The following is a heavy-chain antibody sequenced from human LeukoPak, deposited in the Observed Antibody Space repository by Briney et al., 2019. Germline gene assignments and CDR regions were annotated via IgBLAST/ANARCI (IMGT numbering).Heavy chain of an antibody. D-gene: IGHD4-17*01. J-gene: IGHJ6*04. CDR3: AKILRPVTSFPQFYFFGMDV. V-gene: IGHV3-23*01. Sequence: PGGSLRLSCAGSGCSFRDFAMTWVRQAPGKGLEWVSTVSGPGDDTYYSDTVKGRFTMSRDNSENTLDLQMNSLRVEDTAVYYCAKILRPVTSFPQFYFFGMDVWGKGATVTVSS. CDR2: VSGPGDDT. CDR1: GCSFRDFA.